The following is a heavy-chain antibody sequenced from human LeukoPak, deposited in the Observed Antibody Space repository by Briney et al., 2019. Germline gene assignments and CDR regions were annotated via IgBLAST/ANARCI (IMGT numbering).Heavy chain of an antibody. D-gene: IGHD3-10*01. Sequence: PSETLTLSCAVYGGTFSGYYWSWIRQPPEKGLEWIGEINHSGSTNYNPSLKSRVTISVDTSKSQFSLKLSSVTAADTAVYYWAICAKYYRCVLWGQGTLVTVSS. CDR2: INHSGST. V-gene: IGHV4-34*08. CDR1: GGTFSGYY. CDR3: AICAKYYRCVL. J-gene: IGHJ4*02.